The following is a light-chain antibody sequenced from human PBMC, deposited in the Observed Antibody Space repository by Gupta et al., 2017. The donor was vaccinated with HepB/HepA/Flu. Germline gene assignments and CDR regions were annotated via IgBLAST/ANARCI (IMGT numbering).Light chain of an antibody. Sequence: QFVLTQPPSVSGAPGQEVTISCTGSSSNIGASYDVHWYQQLQGKAPKVLIYDSSHRPAGVPERFSGSKSGTSASLAITGLQAEDEADYYCQSYDRSLGGSGFGGGTKVTVL. J-gene: IGLJ2*01. CDR1: SSNIGASYD. V-gene: IGLV1-40*01. CDR3: QSYDRSLGGSG. CDR2: DSS.